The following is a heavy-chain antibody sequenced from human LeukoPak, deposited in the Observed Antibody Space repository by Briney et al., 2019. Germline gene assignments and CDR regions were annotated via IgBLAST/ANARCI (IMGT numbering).Heavy chain of an antibody. CDR2: ISWNSGRT. CDR3: AKTMRLQSHYFDS. J-gene: IGHJ4*02. Sequence: PGGSLRLSCAASGFTFGDYAMHWVRQAPGKGLEWLSGISWNSGRTAYADSVKGRFTISRDNVKNSLSLQMNSLTAEDTALYYCAKTMRLQSHYFDSWGQGTLVTVSS. D-gene: IGHD4-11*01. CDR1: GFTFGDYA. V-gene: IGHV3-9*01.